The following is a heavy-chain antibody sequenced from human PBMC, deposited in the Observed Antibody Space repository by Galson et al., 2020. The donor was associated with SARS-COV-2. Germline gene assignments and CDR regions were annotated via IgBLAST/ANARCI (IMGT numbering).Heavy chain of an antibody. V-gene: IGHV1-2*02. CDR3: ATQPRIVAVGGHYYYGMHV. CDR2: INTNTGAT. D-gene: IGHD3-22*01. J-gene: IGHJ6*02. Sequence: ASVKVSCKGSGYTFSGYYIHWVRQAPGQGLEWMGWINTNTGATNYAQNFQARVTMTRDTPISTAYMELSSLRHDDTAVYYCATQPRIVAVGGHYYYGMHVWGQGTTVIVSS. CDR1: GYTFSGYY.